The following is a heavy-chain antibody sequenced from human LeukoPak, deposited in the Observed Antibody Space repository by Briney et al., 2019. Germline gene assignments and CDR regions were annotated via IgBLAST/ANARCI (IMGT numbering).Heavy chain of an antibody. V-gene: IGHV3-9*01. CDR2: ISWNSGSI. CDR1: GFTFDDYA. Sequence: GGSLRLSCAASGFTFDDYAMHWVRQAPGKGLEWVSGISWNSGSIGYADSVKGRFTISRDNAKNSLYLQMNSLRAEDTALYYCAKDMGYDILTGYPDYWGQGTLVTVSS. CDR3: AKDMGYDILTGYPDY. D-gene: IGHD3-9*01. J-gene: IGHJ4*02.